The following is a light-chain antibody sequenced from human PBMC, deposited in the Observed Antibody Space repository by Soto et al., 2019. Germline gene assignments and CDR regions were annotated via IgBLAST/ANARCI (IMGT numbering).Light chain of an antibody. J-gene: IGKJ2*01. CDR2: AAS. CDR3: QQYGSSPPYT. Sequence: EIVLTQSPGTLSLSPGERATLSCRASQSISNNYLAWYQQKPGQAPRLLVYAASTRASDIEGRFSGSGSGTDVTLTISRLEHEDFAVYYCQQYGSSPPYTFGQGTKLEIK. CDR1: QSISNNY. V-gene: IGKV3-20*01.